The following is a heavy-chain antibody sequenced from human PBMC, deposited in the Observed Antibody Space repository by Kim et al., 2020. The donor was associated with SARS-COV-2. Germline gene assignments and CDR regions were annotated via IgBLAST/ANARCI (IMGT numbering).Heavy chain of an antibody. J-gene: IGHJ5*02. CDR2: INPNSGRT. CDR1: GYTFTGYY. Sequence: ASVKVSCKASGYTFTGYYMNWVRQAPGQGLEWMGRINPNSGRTNYAQKFQGRVTMTRDTSISTAYMELSRLRSDDTALYYCARENYSNYVVWFDPWGQGT. V-gene: IGHV1-2*06. CDR3: ARENYSNYVVWFDP. D-gene: IGHD4-4*01.